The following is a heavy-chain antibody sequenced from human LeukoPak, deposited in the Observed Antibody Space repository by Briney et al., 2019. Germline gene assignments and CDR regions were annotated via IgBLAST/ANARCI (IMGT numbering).Heavy chain of an antibody. CDR1: GGSISSYY. CDR2: INQSGST. V-gene: IGHV4-59*08. D-gene: IGHD2-15*01. J-gene: IGHJ5*02. CDR3: ARQGSGGSWSGPVPRFWFDP. Sequence: SETLSLTCTVSGGSISSYYWSWIRQPPGKGLEWIGYINQSGSTNYNPSLKSRVTISVDTSKNQFSLKLSSVTAADTAVYYCARQGSGGSWSGPVPRFWFDPWGQGTLVTVSS.